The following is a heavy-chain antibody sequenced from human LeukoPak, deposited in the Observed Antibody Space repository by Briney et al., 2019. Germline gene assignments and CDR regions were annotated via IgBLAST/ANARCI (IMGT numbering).Heavy chain of an antibody. D-gene: IGHD3-3*01. J-gene: IGHJ6*03. CDR1: GYTFTSYG. CDR3: ARIPSDYYDFWSGYSRFGYYYYYMDV. V-gene: IGHV1-18*01. CDR2: ISAYNGNT. Sequence: ASVKVFCKASGYTFTSYGISWVRQAPGQGLEWMGWISAYNGNTNYAQKLQGRVTMTTDTSTSTAYMELRSLRSDDTAVYYCARIPSDYYDFWSGYSRFGYYYYYMDVWGKGTTVTVSS.